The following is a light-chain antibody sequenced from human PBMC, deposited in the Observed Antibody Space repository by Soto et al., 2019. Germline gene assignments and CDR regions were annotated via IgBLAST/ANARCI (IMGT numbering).Light chain of an antibody. Sequence: QSALTQPASVSGSPGQSITISCTGTSSDVGGYNYVSWYQQHPDKAPKLIIFEVSSRPSGVSNRFSGSKSGNTASLTISGLQAEDEADYSCSSYATGSTVVFGGGTKLTVL. CDR2: EVS. CDR1: SSDVGGYNY. CDR3: SSYATGSTVV. J-gene: IGLJ2*01. V-gene: IGLV2-14*01.